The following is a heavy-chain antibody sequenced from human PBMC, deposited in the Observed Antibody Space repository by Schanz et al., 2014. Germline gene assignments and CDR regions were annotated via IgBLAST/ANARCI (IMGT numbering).Heavy chain of an antibody. J-gene: IGHJ4*02. CDR2: IIHDGSEK. V-gene: IGHV3-7*01. Sequence: EVPLVESGGCLVQPGGSLRLSCAASGFSFNNYWMTWFRQAPGKGLEWVANIIHDGSEKFYVDSVKGRFTISRDNAKNSLYLQMDALRAEDTAVYYCARDLRNSRPSYYDHWGQGTLVTVSA. CDR1: GFSFNNYW. CDR3: ARDLRNSRPSYYDH. D-gene: IGHD6-13*01.